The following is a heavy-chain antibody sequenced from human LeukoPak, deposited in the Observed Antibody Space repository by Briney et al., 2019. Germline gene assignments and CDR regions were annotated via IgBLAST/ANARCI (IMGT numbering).Heavy chain of an antibody. D-gene: IGHD3-10*01. CDR1: GFTVSSNY. J-gene: IGHJ4*02. Sequence: PGGSPRLSCAASGFTVSSNYMSWVRQAPGKGLEWVSVIYSGGSTYYADSVKGRFTISRDNSKNTLYLQMNSLRAEDTAVYYCARPGGYYGSGSYLDYWGQGTLVTVSS. V-gene: IGHV3-53*01. CDR2: IYSGGST. CDR3: ARPGGYYGSGSYLDY.